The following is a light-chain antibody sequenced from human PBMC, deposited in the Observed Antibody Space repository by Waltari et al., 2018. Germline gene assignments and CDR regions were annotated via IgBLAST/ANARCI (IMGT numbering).Light chain of an antibody. CDR3: QTGGHGTWV. V-gene: IGLV4-69*01. J-gene: IGLJ3*02. Sequence: QLVVTQSPSASASLGASVKLTCTLSRRHSSNNLPCLQQQPDKGHRSLTKVNSDGSHSRGDEIPVRVSGSGSGAERHLTSSSRQAEDEADYDCQTGGHGTWVFGGGTKLTVL. CDR2: VNSDGSH. CDR1: RRHSSNN.